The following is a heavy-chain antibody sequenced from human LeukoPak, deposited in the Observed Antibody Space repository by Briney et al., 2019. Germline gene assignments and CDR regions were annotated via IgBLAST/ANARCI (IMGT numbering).Heavy chain of an antibody. D-gene: IGHD6-13*01. V-gene: IGHV4-4*07. Sequence: PSETLSLTCTVSGGSISSYYWSWIRQPGGKGLEWIGRIYTSGSTNYNPSLKSRVTMSVDTSKNQFSLKLSSVTAADTAVYYCARSGQQLVFWWFDPWGQGTLVTVSS. CDR1: GGSISSYY. J-gene: IGHJ5*02. CDR2: IYTSGST. CDR3: ARSGQQLVFWWFDP.